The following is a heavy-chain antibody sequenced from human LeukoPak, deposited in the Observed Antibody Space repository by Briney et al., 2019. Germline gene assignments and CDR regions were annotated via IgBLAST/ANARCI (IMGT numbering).Heavy chain of an antibody. J-gene: IGHJ4*02. CDR1: GYTFTVFY. CDR2: IDPSSGGT. Sequence: ASVTLSCTASGYTFTVFYMHWVRHAPGQGLEWMGWIDPSSGGTNHAQKFQGRVTMTRGTSISTAYMELSGLRSDDTAVYYCARVLGTSYGDYFDYWGQGTLVTVSS. D-gene: IGHD4-17*01. CDR3: ARVLGTSYGDYFDY. V-gene: IGHV1-2*02.